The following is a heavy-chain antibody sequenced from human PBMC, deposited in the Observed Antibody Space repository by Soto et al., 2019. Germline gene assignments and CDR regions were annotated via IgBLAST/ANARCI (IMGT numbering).Heavy chain of an antibody. CDR2: IYYSGSP. CDR1: GGSISSGGYY. V-gene: IGHV4-31*03. D-gene: IGHD6-6*01. J-gene: IGHJ4*02. CDR3: ARMPSIAARPVL. Sequence: QVQLQESGPGLVKPSQTLSLTCTVSGGSISSGGYYWSWIRQHPGKGLEWIGYIYYSGSPYYNTSLKSRVTISVDTSKNQFSLKLSSVTAADTAVYYCARMPSIAARPVLWGQGTLVTVSS.